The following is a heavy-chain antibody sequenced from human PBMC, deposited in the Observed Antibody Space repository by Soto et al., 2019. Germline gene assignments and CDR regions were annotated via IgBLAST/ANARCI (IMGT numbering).Heavy chain of an antibody. CDR1: GYSFAGYW. CDR2: IDPSDSQT. Sequence: PGESLKISCKGSGYSFAGYWITWVRQKPGKGLEWMGRIDPSDSQTYYSPSFRGHVTISATKSITSVFLQWSSLRASDTAMYYCARQIYDSDTGPNFQYYFDSWGQGTPVTVSS. J-gene: IGHJ4*02. D-gene: IGHD3-22*01. CDR3: ARQIYDSDTGPNFQYYFDS. V-gene: IGHV5-10-1*01.